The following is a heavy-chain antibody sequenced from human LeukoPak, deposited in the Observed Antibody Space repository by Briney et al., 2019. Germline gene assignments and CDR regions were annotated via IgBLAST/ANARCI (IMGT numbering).Heavy chain of an antibody. CDR2: IYNSGST. D-gene: IGHD6-13*01. V-gene: IGHV4-59*01. Sequence: SETLSLTCTLSGGSICTYYWRWIPQPPGKGLEWIGYIYNSGSTNYNPSLRSRVTISVDTSKNQFSLRLTSVTAADTAVYYCAKAVAAAGRFGFDPWGQGTLVTVSS. J-gene: IGHJ5*02. CDR1: GGSICTYY. CDR3: AKAVAAAGRFGFDP.